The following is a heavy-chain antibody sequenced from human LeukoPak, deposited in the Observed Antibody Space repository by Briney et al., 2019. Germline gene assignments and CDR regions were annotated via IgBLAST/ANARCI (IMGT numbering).Heavy chain of an antibody. CDR2: ISFEGSNT. CDR3: ASPPWS. V-gene: IGHV3-30*04. D-gene: IGHD2-15*01. CDR1: EFTFRSSA. Sequence: GGSLRLSCAASEFTFRSSAMHWVRQAPGKGLEWVAFISFEGSNTYYADSVKGRFTLSRDNSKNTLYLQMNSLKAEDTAVYFCASPPWSWGQGTLVTV. J-gene: IGHJ5*02.